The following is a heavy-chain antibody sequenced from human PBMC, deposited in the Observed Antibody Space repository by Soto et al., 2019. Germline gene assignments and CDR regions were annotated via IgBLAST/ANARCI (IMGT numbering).Heavy chain of an antibody. J-gene: IGHJ4*02. Sequence: PXGSLRLSCAASGFTFSSYAMHWVRQAPGKGLEWVAVISYDGSNKYYADSVKGRFTISRDNSKNTLYLQMNSLRAEDTAVYYCARSSRRYCSGGSCFSFDYWGQGTLVTVSS. V-gene: IGHV3-30-3*01. D-gene: IGHD2-15*01. CDR2: ISYDGSNK. CDR1: GFTFSSYA. CDR3: ARSSRRYCSGGSCFSFDY.